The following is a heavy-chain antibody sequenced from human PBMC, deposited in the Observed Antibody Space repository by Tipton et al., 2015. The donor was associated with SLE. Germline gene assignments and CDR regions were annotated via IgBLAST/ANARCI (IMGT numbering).Heavy chain of an antibody. CDR1: GGFIGSSSYY. V-gene: IGHV4-39*07. J-gene: IGHJ4*02. CDR2: VSYLGST. Sequence: TLSLTCSVSGGFIGSSSYYWGWIRQPPGKGLEWIGSVSYLGSTSYNATLESRVTISVDTSKNQFSLKLSSVTAADTAVYYCARVRYDFWSGYFDYWGQGTLVTVSS. D-gene: IGHD3-3*01. CDR3: ARVRYDFWSGYFDY.